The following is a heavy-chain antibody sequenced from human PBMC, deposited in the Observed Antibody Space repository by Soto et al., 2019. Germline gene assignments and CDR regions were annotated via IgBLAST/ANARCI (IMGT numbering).Heavy chain of an antibody. CDR1: GYSFTSYW. CDR3: ARLVVVPAATPPYYYYYYGMDV. Sequence: GESLKISCKGSGYSFTSYWISWVRQMPGKGLEWMGRIDPSDSYTHYSPSFQGHVTISADKSISTAYLQWSSLKASDTAMYYCARLVVVPAATPPYYYYYYGMDVWGQGTTVTVSS. V-gene: IGHV5-10-1*01. CDR2: IDPSDSYT. D-gene: IGHD2-2*01. J-gene: IGHJ6*02.